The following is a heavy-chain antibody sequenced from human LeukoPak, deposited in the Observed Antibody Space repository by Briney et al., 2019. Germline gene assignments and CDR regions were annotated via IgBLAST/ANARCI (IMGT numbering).Heavy chain of an antibody. CDR3: ARGPHGRIYDILTGFDY. V-gene: IGHV1-2*02. CDR1: GYTFTGYY. CDR2: INPNSGGT. J-gene: IGHJ4*02. Sequence: ASVKVSCKASGYTFTGYYMHWVRQAPGQGLEWMGWINPNSGGTNYAQKFQGRVTMTRDTSISTAYMELSRLRSDGTAVYYCARGPHGRIYDILTGFDYWGQGTLVTVSS. D-gene: IGHD3-9*01.